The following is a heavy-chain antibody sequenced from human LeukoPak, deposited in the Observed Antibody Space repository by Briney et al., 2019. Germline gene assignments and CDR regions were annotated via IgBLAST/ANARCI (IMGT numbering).Heavy chain of an antibody. D-gene: IGHD3-16*02. CDR2: IYSSGFT. CDR3: ARSRGTIYRADEYVI. J-gene: IGHJ3*02. CDR1: GASISSGIYY. Sequence: PSQTLSFTCTASGASISSGIYYWTWIRHHPGQGLEWIGYIYSSGFTHYNPSLRSRVTMSIDTTNNQFSLRMTSVTVADTATYYCARSRGTIYRADEYVIWGQGTMVTVSS. V-gene: IGHV4-31*03.